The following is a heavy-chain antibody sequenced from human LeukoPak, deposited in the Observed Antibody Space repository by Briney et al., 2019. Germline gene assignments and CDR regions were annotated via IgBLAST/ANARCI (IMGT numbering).Heavy chain of an antibody. V-gene: IGHV1-2*02. CDR2: INPNSGGT. CDR3: ARSRTTVIVVVVANSFDAFDI. J-gene: IGHJ3*02. CDR1: GYTFTGYY. D-gene: IGHD2-15*01. Sequence: GASVKVSCKASGYTFTGYYMHWVRQAPGQGLEWMGWINPNSGGTNYAQKFQGRVTMTRDTSISTAHMELSRLRSDDTAVYYCARSRTTVIVVVVANSFDAFDIWGQGTMVTVSS.